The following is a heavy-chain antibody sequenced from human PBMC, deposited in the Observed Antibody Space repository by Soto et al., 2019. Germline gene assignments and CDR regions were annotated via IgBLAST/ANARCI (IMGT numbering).Heavy chain of an antibody. D-gene: IGHD3-10*01. V-gene: IGHV3-23*01. Sequence: GGSLRLSCAASGFTFSSYAMSWVRQAPGKGLEWVSAISGSGGSTYYAHSVKGRFTISRDKSKNTLYLQMSSLRAEDTAVYYCARPFPPGLECFDYWGQGTLVTVSS. J-gene: IGHJ4*02. CDR3: ARPFPPGLECFDY. CDR2: ISGSGGST. CDR1: GFTFSSYA.